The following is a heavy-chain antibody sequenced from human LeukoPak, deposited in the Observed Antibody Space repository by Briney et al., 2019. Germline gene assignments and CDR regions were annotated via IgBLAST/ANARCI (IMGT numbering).Heavy chain of an antibody. Sequence: GGSLRLSCAVSGFTFSSYGMHWVRQAPGKGLEWVAFIRYGGTNQYYVDSVKGRFTVSRDNSKNTLYLQMNSLRPEDTAVYYCARGGYAEGGFDPWGQGTLVTVSS. CDR1: GFTFSSYG. V-gene: IGHV3-30*02. CDR2: IRYGGTNQ. J-gene: IGHJ5*02. CDR3: ARGGYAEGGFDP. D-gene: IGHD5-12*01.